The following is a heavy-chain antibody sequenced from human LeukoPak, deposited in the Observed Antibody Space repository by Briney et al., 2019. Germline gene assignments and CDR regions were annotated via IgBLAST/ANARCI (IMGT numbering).Heavy chain of an antibody. J-gene: IGHJ3*02. CDR2: LSKSGNT. Sequence: RTSECLSLTCTVSGGSISSYYWSWIRLPPGKGLEWIGYLSKSGNTNYSPSLKSRVTIFGDTSKNQFFLKLSSVTAADTAVYYCARARYVNSFYAFDIWGQGTLVTVSS. CDR1: GGSISSYY. CDR3: ARARYVNSFYAFDI. V-gene: IGHV4-59*01. D-gene: IGHD3-9*01.